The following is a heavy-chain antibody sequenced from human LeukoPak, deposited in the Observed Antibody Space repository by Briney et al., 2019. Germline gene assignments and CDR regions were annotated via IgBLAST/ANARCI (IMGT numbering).Heavy chain of an antibody. Sequence: ASVKVSCKASGYTFTSYDINWVRQATGQGLEWMGWMNPNSGNTGYAQMFQERVTITRDMSTSTAYMELSSLRSEDTAVYYCAAGDCSSTSCRYYYYYYMDVWGKGTTVTVSS. CDR1: GYTFTSYD. CDR3: AAGDCSSTSCRYYYYYYMDV. CDR2: MNPNSGNT. D-gene: IGHD2-2*01. J-gene: IGHJ6*03. V-gene: IGHV1-8*03.